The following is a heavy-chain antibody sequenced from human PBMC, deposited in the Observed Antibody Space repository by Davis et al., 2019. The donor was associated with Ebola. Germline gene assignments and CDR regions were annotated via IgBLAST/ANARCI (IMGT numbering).Heavy chain of an antibody. Sequence: MPSETLSLTCAVSGYSISNSNWWGWMRQPPGKGLEWIGYIHYSGSIQYNPSLMSRVTMSVDTSKNQFSLMVRSVTAVDTAVYYCARLIVGTREAFDIWGQGTMVTVSS. D-gene: IGHD3/OR15-3a*01. V-gene: IGHV4-28*05. CDR3: ARLIVGTREAFDI. J-gene: IGHJ3*02. CDR2: IHYSGSI. CDR1: GYSISNSNW.